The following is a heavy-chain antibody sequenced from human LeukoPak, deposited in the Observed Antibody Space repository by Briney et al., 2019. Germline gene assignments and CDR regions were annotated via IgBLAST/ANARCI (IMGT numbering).Heavy chain of an antibody. CDR1: GYIFTNHD. Sequence: GASVKVSRKTSGYIFTNHDINWVRQAPGQGLEWMGWMNPTSGNKGYAQKFQGRVTMTSDTSMNTMYMEMSSLRSEDTAVYYCARAVATVTTRGYSYYFDFWGQGALVTVSS. V-gene: IGHV1-8*01. CDR3: ARAVATVTTRGYSYYFDF. CDR2: MNPTSGNK. J-gene: IGHJ4*02. D-gene: IGHD4-17*01.